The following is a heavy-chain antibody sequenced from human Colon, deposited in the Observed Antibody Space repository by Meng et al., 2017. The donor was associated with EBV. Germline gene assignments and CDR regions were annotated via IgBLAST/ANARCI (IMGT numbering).Heavy chain of an antibody. CDR3: ARDLTTMLRGALGF. CDR2: VYSGGTT. CDR1: GFTVSSNY. J-gene: IGHJ4*02. Sequence: EVQLVESGGGLVHPGGSLRLSCAASGFTVSSNYMSWVRQAPGKGLEWISVVYSGGTTYYADSVKGRFTISRDNSKNTLYLQMNSLRADDTAVYYCARDLTTMLRGALGFWGQGPLVTVYS. D-gene: IGHD3-10*01. V-gene: IGHV3-53*01.